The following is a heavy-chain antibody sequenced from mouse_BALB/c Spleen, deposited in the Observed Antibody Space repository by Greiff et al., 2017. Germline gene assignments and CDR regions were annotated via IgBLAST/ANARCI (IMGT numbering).Heavy chain of an antibody. Sequence: EVQLVESGPELVKPGASVKISCKASGYSFTGYFMNWVMQSHGKSLEWIGRINPYNGDTFYNQKFKGKATLTVDKSSSTAHMELRSLASEDSAVYYCARSVYGGYAMDYWGQGTSVTVSS. D-gene: IGHD1-1*02. J-gene: IGHJ4*01. CDR2: INPYNGDT. CDR3: ARSVYGGYAMDY. CDR1: GYSFTGYF. V-gene: IGHV1-20*02.